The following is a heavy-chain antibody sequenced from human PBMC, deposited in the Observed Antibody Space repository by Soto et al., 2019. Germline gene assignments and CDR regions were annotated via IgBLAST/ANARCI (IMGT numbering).Heavy chain of an antibody. CDR2: ISGSGDST. V-gene: IGHV3-23*01. CDR3: AKGRGYSYNWSQGTFDY. CDR1: GFTFSSYA. D-gene: IGHD5-18*01. Sequence: ESGGGLVQPGGSLRLSCAASGFTFSSYAMSWVRQAPGKGLEWVSGISGSGDSTDYADSVKGRVTISRDKSKNTLYLQMISLRADDTAVYYCAKGRGYSYNWSQGTFDYWGQGTLVTVSS. J-gene: IGHJ4*02.